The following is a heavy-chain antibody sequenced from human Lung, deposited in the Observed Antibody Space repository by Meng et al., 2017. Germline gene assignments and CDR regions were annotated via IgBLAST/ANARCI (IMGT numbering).Heavy chain of an antibody. D-gene: IGHD3-22*01. CDR2: IYYSGST. CDR1: GGSISSGGYY. Sequence: QVQLQESVPGLVKPSQTLSLTCTVSGGSISSGGYYWSWIRQYPGKGLEWIGYIYYSGSTYYNPSLRTRVTISLDTSKNQFSLKLSSVTAADTAVYYCVGTIGYYYAMAYWGQGTLVTVSS. CDR3: VGTIGYYYAMAY. V-gene: IGHV4-31*03. J-gene: IGHJ4*02.